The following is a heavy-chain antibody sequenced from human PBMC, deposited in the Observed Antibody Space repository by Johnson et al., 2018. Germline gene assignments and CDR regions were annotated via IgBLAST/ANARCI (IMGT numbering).Heavy chain of an antibody. J-gene: IGHJ3*02. V-gene: IGHV3-7*01. CDR3: ARAMVRGVNDGFDI. CDR2: IKQEGSEK. CDR1: GFMFSSYW. D-gene: IGHD3-10*01. Sequence: QLLESGRGLVQPWWSLRLSCAASGFMFSSYWMTWVRQAPGKGLEWVANIKQEGSEKYYVDSVKGRFTISRDNAKNSLYLQMNILSAEDTAVYYCARAMVRGVNDGFDIWGQGTMVTVSS.